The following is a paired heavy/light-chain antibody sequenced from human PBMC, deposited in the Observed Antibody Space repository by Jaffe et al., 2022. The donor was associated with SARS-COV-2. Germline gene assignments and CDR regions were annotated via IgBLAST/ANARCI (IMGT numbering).Light chain of an antibody. CDR2: LGS. CDR3: MQALQTPRT. V-gene: IGKV2-28*01. J-gene: IGKJ3*01. Sequence: DIVMTQSPLSLPVTPGEPASISCRSSQSLLNSNGYNFLDWYLQKPGQSPQLLIYLGSNRASGVPDKFSGSGSGTDFTLKISRVEAEDVGVYYCMQALQTPRTFGPGTKVDIK. CDR1: QSLLNSNGYNF.
Heavy chain of an antibody. D-gene: IGHD2-15*01. CDR1: GDSVSSNTAA. V-gene: IGHV6-1*01. CDR3: ARQGGGGGGPRGLDV. J-gene: IGHJ6*02. CDR2: TYYRSKWSN. Sequence: QVQLQQSGPGLVKPSQTLSLTCAISGDSVSSNTAAWNWIRQSPSRGLEWLGRTYYRSKWSNDYAVSVKGRITVNPDTSKNQFSLQLNSVTPEDTAVYYCARQGGGGGGPRGLDVWGQGTTVTVSS.